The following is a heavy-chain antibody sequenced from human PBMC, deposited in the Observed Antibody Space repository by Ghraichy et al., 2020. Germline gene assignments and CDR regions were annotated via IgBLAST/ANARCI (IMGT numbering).Heavy chain of an antibody. Sequence: SQTLSLTCAVSGGSISSSSYWGWIRQPPGKGLEWIGNFYYSGSTYYNPSLKSRVTISVVTSKNQFSLNLSSVTAADTAVYYCARGSGSYGSNLGFWGQGTLVTVSS. CDR1: GGSISSSSY. CDR2: FYYSGST. CDR3: ARGSGSYGSNLGF. V-gene: IGHV4-39*01. D-gene: IGHD1-26*01. J-gene: IGHJ4*02.